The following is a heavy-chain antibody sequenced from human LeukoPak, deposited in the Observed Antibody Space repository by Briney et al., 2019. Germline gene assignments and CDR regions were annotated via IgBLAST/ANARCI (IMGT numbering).Heavy chain of an antibody. CDR3: AKYSHSSGVKSFDY. CDR2: IGGSGGST. CDR1: GFTFTSYA. J-gene: IGHJ4*02. V-gene: IGHV3-23*01. D-gene: IGHD3-22*01. Sequence: GGSLRLSCAASGFTFTSYAMSWVRQAPGKGLEWVSAIGGSGGSTYYADSVKGRFTISRDNSKNTLYLQMNSLRAEDTAVYYCAKYSHSSGVKSFDYWGQGTLVTVSS.